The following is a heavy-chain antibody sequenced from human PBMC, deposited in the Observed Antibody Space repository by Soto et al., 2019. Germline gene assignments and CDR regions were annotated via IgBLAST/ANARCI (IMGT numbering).Heavy chain of an antibody. CDR1: GGSISSGDYY. CDR2: IYYSGST. J-gene: IGHJ5*02. D-gene: IGHD3-10*01. CDR3: ARDSPASMVRGHNWFDP. V-gene: IGHV4-30-4*01. Sequence: SETLSLTCTVSGGSISSGDYYWSWIRQPPGKGLEWIGYIYYSGSTYYNPSLKSRVTISVDTSKNQFSLKLSSVTAADTAVYYWARDSPASMVRGHNWFDPWGQGTLVTVAS.